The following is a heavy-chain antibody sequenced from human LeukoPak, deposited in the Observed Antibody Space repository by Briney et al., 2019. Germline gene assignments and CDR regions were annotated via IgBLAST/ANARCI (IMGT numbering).Heavy chain of an antibody. CDR1: GFTFDDYG. CDR2: INWNGGST. V-gene: IGHV3-20*04. J-gene: IGHJ3*02. D-gene: IGHD3-10*01. CDR3: ARDSPGGGDAFDI. Sequence: GGSLRLSCAASGFTFDDYGMSWVRQAPGKGLEWVSGINWNGGSTGNADPVRGGFTISRDNAKNSLYLQMNSLRAEDTALYYCARDSPGGGDAFDIWGQGTMVTVSS.